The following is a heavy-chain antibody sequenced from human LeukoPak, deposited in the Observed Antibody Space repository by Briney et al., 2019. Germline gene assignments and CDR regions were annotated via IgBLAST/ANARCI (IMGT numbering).Heavy chain of an antibody. Sequence: GGSLRLSCTASGFTFSSYDMNWVRQAPGKGLEWVSSISSSSSYIYYADSVKGRFTISRDNAKNSLYLQMNSLRAEDTAVYYCARVKDYYDSSGGYWGQGTLVTVSS. CDR2: ISSSSSYI. D-gene: IGHD3-22*01. J-gene: IGHJ4*02. V-gene: IGHV3-21*01. CDR3: ARVKDYYDSSGGY. CDR1: GFTFSSYD.